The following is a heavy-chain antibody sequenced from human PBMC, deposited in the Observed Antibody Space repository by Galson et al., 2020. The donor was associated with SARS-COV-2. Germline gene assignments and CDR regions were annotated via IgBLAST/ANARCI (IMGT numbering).Heavy chain of an antibody. CDR3: ARLTTVTPYYYYGMDV. V-gene: IGHV4-59*01. CDR2: IYYSGST. Sequence: SETLSLTCTVSGGSISSYYWSWIRQPPGKGLEWIGYIYYSGSTNYNPSLKSRVTISVDTSKNQFSLKLSSVTAADTAVYYCARLTTVTPYYYYGMDVWGQGTTVTVSS. D-gene: IGHD4-17*01. CDR1: GGSISSYY. J-gene: IGHJ6*02.